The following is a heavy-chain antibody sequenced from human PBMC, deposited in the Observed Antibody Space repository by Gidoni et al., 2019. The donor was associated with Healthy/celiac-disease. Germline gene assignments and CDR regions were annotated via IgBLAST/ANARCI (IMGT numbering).Heavy chain of an antibody. CDR2: NNPSGGST. Sequence: QVQLVQSGDEAKQPGASVKVSRQASGYTFTSYYMHWVRQAPGQGLEWMGINNPSGGSTSYAQKFQGRVTMTRDTSTSTVYMELSSLRSEDTAVYYCARDLGGIAAAAPDYWGQGTLVTVSS. CDR1: GYTFTSYY. D-gene: IGHD6-13*01. J-gene: IGHJ4*02. CDR3: ARDLGGIAAAAPDY. V-gene: IGHV1-46*01.